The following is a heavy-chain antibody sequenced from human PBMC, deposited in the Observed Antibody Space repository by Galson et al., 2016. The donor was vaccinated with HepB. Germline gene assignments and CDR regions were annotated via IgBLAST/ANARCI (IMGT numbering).Heavy chain of an antibody. J-gene: IGHJ6*03. Sequence: LRLSCAASGFSFSSYSMNWVRQAPGKGLEWVSYISSTSSPTIYYADSVKGRFTISRDNAKNSLYLQMNSLRDEDTAVYYCARGVGPAYMDVWGKGTTVTVSS. D-gene: IGHD5/OR15-5a*01. V-gene: IGHV3-48*02. CDR1: GFSFSSYS. CDR2: ISSTSSPTI. CDR3: ARGVGPAYMDV.